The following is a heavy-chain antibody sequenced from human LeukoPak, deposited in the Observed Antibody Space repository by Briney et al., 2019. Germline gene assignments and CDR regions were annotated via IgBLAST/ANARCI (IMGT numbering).Heavy chain of an antibody. CDR1: GFSFSNHG. J-gene: IGHJ5*02. CDR2: IWDDGNNK. V-gene: IGHV3-33*01. Sequence: GGSLRLSCAASGFSFSNHGMHWVRQAPGKRLEWVAVIWDDGNNKRYANSVNGRFTISRDNSENTLYLQMNGLTAEDTAMYYCTRDSYQDYYGRFDPWGQGTLVIVSS. CDR3: TRDSYQDYYGRFDP. D-gene: IGHD3-10*01.